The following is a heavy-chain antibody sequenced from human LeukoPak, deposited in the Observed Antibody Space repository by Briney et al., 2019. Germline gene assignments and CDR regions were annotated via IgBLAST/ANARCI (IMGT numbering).Heavy chain of an antibody. D-gene: IGHD6-13*01. CDR2: ISWNSGSI. CDR3: AKDFSPPYGAAAGTEGYYYGMDV. CDR1: GFTFDDYA. Sequence: PGRSLRLSCAASGFTFDDYAMHWVRQAPGKGLEWVSGISWNSGSIGYADSVKGRFTISRDNAKNSLYLQMNSLRAEDTALYYCAKDFSPPYGAAAGTEGYYYGMDVWGQGTTVTVSS. V-gene: IGHV3-9*01. J-gene: IGHJ6*02.